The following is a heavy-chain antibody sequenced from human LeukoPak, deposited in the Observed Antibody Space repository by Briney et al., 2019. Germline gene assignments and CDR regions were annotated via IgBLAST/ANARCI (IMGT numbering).Heavy chain of an antibody. D-gene: IGHD2-15*01. CDR3: AKEGYCSGGSCYSPYYFDY. CDR2: ISGSGYST. V-gene: IGHV3-23*01. CDR1: GFTFNNYA. Sequence: GGSLRLSCVASGFTFNNYAMTWVRQAPGKGLEWVSAISGSGYSTYYADSVKGRFTISRDNSKNTLYLQMNSLRAEDTAVYYCAKEGYCSGGSCYSPYYFDYWGQGTLVTVSS. J-gene: IGHJ4*02.